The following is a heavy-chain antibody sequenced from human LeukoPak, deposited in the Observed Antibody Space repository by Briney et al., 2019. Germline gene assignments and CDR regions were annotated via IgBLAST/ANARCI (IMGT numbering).Heavy chain of an antibody. J-gene: IGHJ4*02. CDR2: IYSDGNTT. D-gene: IGHD1-14*01. CDR1: GFIFSSYW. CDR3: ARHATGTWHFDY. Sequence: GGSLRLSCAASGFIFSSYWMHWVRQAPGKGLVWVSRIYSDGNTTSYADSVKGRFIISRDNAKNTLDLQMNSLRAEDTAVYYCARHATGTWHFDYWGRGTLVTVSS. V-gene: IGHV3-74*01.